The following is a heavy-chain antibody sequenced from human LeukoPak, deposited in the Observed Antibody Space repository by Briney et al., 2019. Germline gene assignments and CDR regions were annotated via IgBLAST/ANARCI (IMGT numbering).Heavy chain of an antibody. CDR3: ARERWGVVAASTYYYFYIDV. J-gene: IGHJ6*03. CDR1: GGSISSGSYY. Sequence: SQTLSLTCTVSGGSISSGSYYWSWIRQPAGKGLEWIGSIYYSGSTYYNPSLKSRVTISVDTSKNQFSLKLSSVTAADTAVYYCARERWGVVAASTYYYFYIDVWGKGTAVTVSS. V-gene: IGHV4-39*07. CDR2: IYYSGST. D-gene: IGHD2-15*01.